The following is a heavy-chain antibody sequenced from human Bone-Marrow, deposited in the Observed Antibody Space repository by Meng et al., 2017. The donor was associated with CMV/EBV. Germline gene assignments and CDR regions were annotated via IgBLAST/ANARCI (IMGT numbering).Heavy chain of an antibody. CDR1: EVTFSGYV. J-gene: IGHJ4*02. Sequence: GESLKISCAVSEVTFSGYVLHWVRQAPGKGLEWVAFLRYDETTEYYANSARGRFTISRDNSKNTLYLQMNRLRPEDTAVYYCTKATGSGSFLFDFWGQGTLVTVSS. D-gene: IGHD3-10*01. CDR3: TKATGSGSFLFDF. CDR2: LRYDETTE. V-gene: IGHV3-30*02.